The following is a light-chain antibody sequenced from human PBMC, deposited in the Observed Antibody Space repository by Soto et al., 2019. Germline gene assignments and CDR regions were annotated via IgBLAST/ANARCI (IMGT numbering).Light chain of an antibody. Sequence: EIVVTQSPATLSLSPVERATLYCSASQSVTGNSLAWYQQKLGRAPRVLIYGASNRATGIPDRFSGSGSGTDFTLTITRLEPEDFAVYFCQQYGGSPRTFGQGTRLEIK. CDR1: QSVTGNS. CDR3: QQYGGSPRT. V-gene: IGKV3-20*01. J-gene: IGKJ5*01. CDR2: GAS.